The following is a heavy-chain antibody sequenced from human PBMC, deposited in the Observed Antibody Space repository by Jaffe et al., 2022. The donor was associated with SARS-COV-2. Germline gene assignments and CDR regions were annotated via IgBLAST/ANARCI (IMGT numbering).Heavy chain of an antibody. Sequence: EVQLVESGGGLVQPGGSLKLSCAASGFTFSGSAMHWVRQASGKGLEWVGRIRSKANSYATAYAASVKGRFTISRDDSKNTAYLQMNSLKTEDTAVYYCTRRADYGDYLLARRAFDIWGQGTMVTVSS. V-gene: IGHV3-73*02. CDR1: GFTFSGSA. CDR2: IRSKANSYAT. CDR3: TRRADYGDYLLARRAFDI. J-gene: IGHJ3*02. D-gene: IGHD4-17*01.